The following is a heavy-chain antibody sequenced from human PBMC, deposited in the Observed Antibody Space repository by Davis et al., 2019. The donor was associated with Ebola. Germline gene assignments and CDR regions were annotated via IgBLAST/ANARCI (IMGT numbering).Heavy chain of an antibody. CDR1: GYTFTSYG. D-gene: IGHD2-15*01. CDR3: ARGGVWWDAFDI. CDR2: MNPNSGNT. V-gene: IGHV1-8*01. J-gene: IGHJ3*02. Sequence: ASEKVSCKASGYTFTSYGINWVRQATGQGLEWMGWMNPNSGNTGYAQKFQGRVTMTRNTSISTAYMELSSLRSEDTAAYYCARGGVWWDAFDIWGQGTMVTVSS.